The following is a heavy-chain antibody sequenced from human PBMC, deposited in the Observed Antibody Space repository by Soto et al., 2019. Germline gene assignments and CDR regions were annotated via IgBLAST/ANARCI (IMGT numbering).Heavy chain of an antibody. V-gene: IGHV4-59*01. CDR1: GGSISSYY. CDR3: ARDGLYYDFWSGYRGGFDP. D-gene: IGHD3-3*01. CDR2: IYYSGST. Sequence: QVQLQESGPGLVKPSETLSLTCTVSGGSISSYYWSWIRQPPGKGLEWIGYIYYSGSTNYNPSLKSRVTISVDTSKNQFSLKLSSVTAADTAVYYCARDGLYYDFWSGYRGGFDPWGQGTLVTVSS. J-gene: IGHJ5*02.